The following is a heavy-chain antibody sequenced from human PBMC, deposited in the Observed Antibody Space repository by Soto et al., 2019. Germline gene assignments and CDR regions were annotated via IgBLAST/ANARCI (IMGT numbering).Heavy chain of an antibody. D-gene: IGHD5-18*01. CDR1: GGSVGSGEYY. CDR3: ARDVAHGYTENV. V-gene: IGHV4-30-4*01. J-gene: IGHJ3*01. CDR2: IYDSGIT. Sequence: QVQLQESGPGLVKPSQTLSLACTVSGGSVGSGEYYYSWISQPTGKGLEWIGYIYDSGITNYTPSLKGRVTMQLDRSNNQVSLKLSSVTAADTAVYFCARDVAHGYTENVWGQGTMVTVSS.